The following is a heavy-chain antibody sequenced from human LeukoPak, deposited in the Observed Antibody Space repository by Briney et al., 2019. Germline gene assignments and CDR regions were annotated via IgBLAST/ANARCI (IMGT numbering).Heavy chain of an antibody. D-gene: IGHD3-22*01. CDR3: ATWGYYDSSGYSPDFDY. J-gene: IGHJ4*02. V-gene: IGHV3-48*03. CDR1: GFTSSSYE. CDR2: ISSSGSTI. Sequence: PGGSLRLSCAASGFTSSSYEMNWVRQAPGKGLEWVSYISSSGSTIYYADSVKGRFTISRDNAKNSLYLLMNSLRAEDTAVYYCATWGYYDSSGYSPDFDYWGQGTLVTVSS.